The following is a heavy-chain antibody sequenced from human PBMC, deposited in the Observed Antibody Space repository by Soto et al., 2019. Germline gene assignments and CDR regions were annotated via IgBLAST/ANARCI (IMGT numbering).Heavy chain of an antibody. V-gene: IGHV3-11*01. J-gene: IGHJ4*02. D-gene: IGHD3-3*01. CDR1: GYTFSDYY. CDR3: ASHYDMWSGYLSPVDY. CDR2: IDTSGTKI. Sequence: GGSLRLSCAASGYTFSDYYMSWIRQAPGKGLEWISYIDTSGTKIYYADSVKGRFTITRDNAKNSLYLEVNSLRDEDTAVYYCASHYDMWSGYLSPVDYWGQGTLVTVSS.